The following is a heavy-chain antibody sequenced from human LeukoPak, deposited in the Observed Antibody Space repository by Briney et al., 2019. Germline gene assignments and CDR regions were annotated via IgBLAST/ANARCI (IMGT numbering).Heavy chain of an antibody. CDR2: IYTSGST. J-gene: IGHJ4*02. Sequence: PSETLSLTCTVSGGSISSGSYYWSWIRQPAGKGLEWIGRIYTSGSTNYNPSLKSRVTISVDTSKNQFSLKLSSVTAADTAVYYCASPRKYCSGGSCYSFFDYWGQGTLVTVSS. CDR3: ASPRKYCSGGSCYSFFDY. D-gene: IGHD2-15*01. CDR1: GGSISSGSYY. V-gene: IGHV4-61*02.